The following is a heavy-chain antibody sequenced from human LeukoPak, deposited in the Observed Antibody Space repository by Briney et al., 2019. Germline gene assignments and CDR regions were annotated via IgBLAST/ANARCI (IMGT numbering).Heavy chain of an antibody. CDR1: GFTFSSYG. V-gene: IGHV3-30*02. CDR3: ARGMQSWDYYGMDV. Sequence: GGSLRLSCAASGFTFSSYGMHWVRQAPGKGLEWVAFIRYDGSNKYYADSVKGRFTISRDNSKNTLYLQMNSLRAEDTAVYYCARGMQSWDYYGMDVWGQGTTVTVSS. J-gene: IGHJ6*02. D-gene: IGHD3-10*01. CDR2: IRYDGSNK.